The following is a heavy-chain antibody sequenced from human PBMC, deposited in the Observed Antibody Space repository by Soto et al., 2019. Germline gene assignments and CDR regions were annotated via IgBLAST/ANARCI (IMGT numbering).Heavy chain of an antibody. Sequence: PGGSLRLSCAASGFTFSDYYMSWIRQAPGKGLEWVSYISSSGSTIYYADSVKGRFTISRDNAKNSLYLQMNSLRAEDTAVYYCARDRYFDWPRLDAFDIWGQGTMVTVSS. CDR2: ISSSGSTI. J-gene: IGHJ3*02. D-gene: IGHD3-9*01. V-gene: IGHV3-11*01. CDR3: ARDRYFDWPRLDAFDI. CDR1: GFTFSDYY.